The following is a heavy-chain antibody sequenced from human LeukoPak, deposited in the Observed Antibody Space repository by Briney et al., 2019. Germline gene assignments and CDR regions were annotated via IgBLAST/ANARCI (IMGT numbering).Heavy chain of an antibody. CDR3: ARPGDSLDYYYYGMDV. D-gene: IGHD2-21*02. Sequence: SETLSLTCAVSGGSISSSNWWSWVRLLPGKGLEWIGEIYHSGSTNYNPSLKSRVTISVDKSKNQFSLKLSSVTAADTAVYYCARPGDSLDYYYYGMDVWGQGTTVTVSS. J-gene: IGHJ6*02. CDR1: GGSISSSNW. CDR2: IYHSGST. V-gene: IGHV4-4*02.